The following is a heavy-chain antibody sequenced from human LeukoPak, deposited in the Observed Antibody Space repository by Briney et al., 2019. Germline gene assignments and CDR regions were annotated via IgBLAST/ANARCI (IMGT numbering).Heavy chain of an antibody. CDR3: ARQCFRSTSCHWFDR. V-gene: IGHV4-34*01. Sequence: SATLSLTCAVYGGSFSGYYWSWIRQPPGKGLEWIGGINHSGSTNYNPSLKSRVTISVDTSKNQFSLKLSSVTAADTAVYYCARQCFRSTSCHWFDRWGQGTLVTVSS. CDR1: GGSFSGYY. D-gene: IGHD2-2*01. CDR2: INHSGST. J-gene: IGHJ5*02.